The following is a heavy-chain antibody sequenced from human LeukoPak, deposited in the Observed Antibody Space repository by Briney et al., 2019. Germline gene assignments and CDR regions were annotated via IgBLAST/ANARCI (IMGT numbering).Heavy chain of an antibody. CDR2: IYPGDSDT. J-gene: IGHJ4*02. D-gene: IGHD5-12*01. CDR1: GYSSTSYW. V-gene: IGHV5-51*01. Sequence: GESLKISCKGSGYSSTSYWIGWVRQMPGKGLEWMGIIYPGDSDTRYSPSFQGQVTISADKSINTAYLQWTSLKASDTAMYYCARRTATYEYFDYWAQGTLVTVSS. CDR3: ARRTATYEYFDY.